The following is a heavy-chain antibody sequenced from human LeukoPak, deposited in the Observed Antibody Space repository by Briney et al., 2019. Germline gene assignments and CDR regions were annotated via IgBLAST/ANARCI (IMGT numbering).Heavy chain of an antibody. J-gene: IGHJ4*02. Sequence: GGSLRLSCAASGFTFSSYSMNRVRQAPGKGLEWVSAISSSGATTYYADSVKGRFTISRDNSKNTLYLQMNSLRAEDTAVFYCAKATVPLSWGQGTLVTVSS. CDR1: GFTFSSYS. V-gene: IGHV3-23*01. CDR2: ISSSGATT. CDR3: AKATVPLS. D-gene: IGHD2-2*01.